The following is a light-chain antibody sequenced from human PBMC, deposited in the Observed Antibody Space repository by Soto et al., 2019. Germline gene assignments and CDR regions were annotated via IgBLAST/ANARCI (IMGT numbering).Light chain of an antibody. CDR3: QQYDNFPQT. CDR1: QDIRKH. CDR2: DAS. J-gene: IGKJ1*01. V-gene: IGKV1-33*01. Sequence: DIQMTQSPSSLSASVGDRFTMTCQASQDIRKHLAWYQQKPGKAPKLLISDASDLQTGDPSRFSGRGSGADYFFSISSLQPEDVGTYYCQQYDNFPQTFGQGTKVDI.